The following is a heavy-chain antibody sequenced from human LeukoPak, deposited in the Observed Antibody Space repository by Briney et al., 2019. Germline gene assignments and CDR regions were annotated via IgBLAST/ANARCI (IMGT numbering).Heavy chain of an antibody. D-gene: IGHD6-13*01. CDR1: GFTFTSSA. CDR2: IVVGSGNT. CDR3: AAGAAAGTMGDY. Sequence: SVKVSCKASGFTFTSSAMLWVRQARGQRLEWTGWIVVGSGNTNYAQKFQERVTITRDMSTSTAYMELSSLRSEDTAVYYCAAGAAAGTMGDYWGQGTLVTVSS. J-gene: IGHJ4*02. V-gene: IGHV1-58*02.